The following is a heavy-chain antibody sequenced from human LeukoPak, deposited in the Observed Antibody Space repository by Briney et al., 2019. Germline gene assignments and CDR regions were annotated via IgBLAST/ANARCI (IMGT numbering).Heavy chain of an antibody. CDR2: INPNSGGT. CDR3: AREGPYYDIPTVLVSPQFDY. D-gene: IGHD3-9*01. V-gene: IGHV1-2*02. CDR1: GYTFTGYY. Sequence: ASVKVSCKASGYTFTGYYMHWVRQAPGQGLEWMGWINPNSGGTNYAQKFQGRVTMTRDTSISTAYMELSRLRSDDTAAYYCAREGPYYDIPTVLVSPQFDYWGQGTLVTVSS. J-gene: IGHJ4*02.